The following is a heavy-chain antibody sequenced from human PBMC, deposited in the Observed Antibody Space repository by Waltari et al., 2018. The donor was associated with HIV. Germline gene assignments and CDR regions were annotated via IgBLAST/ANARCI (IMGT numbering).Heavy chain of an antibody. CDR1: GFSLSSCG. CDR3: AKGESYGDRAGDF. Sequence: QVQLVESGGGVVQPGRSLRLSCAASGFSLSSCGMHWVRQAPGKGLEWVTFLSRDGSTKHYGDTVKGRFTISRDTSKNTVFLQMNSLRTEDTAVYYCAKGESYGDRAGDFWGQGTLVTVSS. J-gene: IGHJ4*02. V-gene: IGHV3-30*18. CDR2: LSRDGSTK. D-gene: IGHD4-17*01.